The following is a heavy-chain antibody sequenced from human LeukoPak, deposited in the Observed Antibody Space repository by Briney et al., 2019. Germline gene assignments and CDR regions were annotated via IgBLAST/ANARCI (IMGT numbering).Heavy chain of an antibody. J-gene: IGHJ4*02. CDR1: GFTFSPYG. CDR3: AKEHMAAAVYYFDY. V-gene: IGHV3-23*01. D-gene: IGHD6-13*01. CDR2: IVGSGGGT. Sequence: SGGSLRLSCAASGFTFSPYGMGWVRQAPGKGLEWVSGIVGSGGGTYYADSVKGRFTISRDNSKNTLYLQMSSLRAEDTAVYYCAKEHMAAAVYYFDYWGQGTLVTVSS.